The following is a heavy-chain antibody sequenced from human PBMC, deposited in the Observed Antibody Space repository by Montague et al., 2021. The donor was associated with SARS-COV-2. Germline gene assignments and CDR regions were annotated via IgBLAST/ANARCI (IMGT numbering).Heavy chain of an antibody. CDR2: VSRTGIT. CDR1: GDSVSSRKW. Sequence: SETLSLTCALSGDSVSSRKWWAWVRQSPMKGLEWIGEVSRTGITTFNPSLKSRVTISLDVSKNLFSLNLTSVTAADTAFYYCPRGLTGAGTDYWGQGSMVTVSS. J-gene: IGHJ4*02. CDR3: PRGLTGAGTDY. V-gene: IGHV4-4*02. D-gene: IGHD6-19*01.